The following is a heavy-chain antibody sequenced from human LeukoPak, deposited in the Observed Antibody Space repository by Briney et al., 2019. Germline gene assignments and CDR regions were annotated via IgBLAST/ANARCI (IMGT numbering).Heavy chain of an antibody. D-gene: IGHD3-22*01. CDR1: GGSFSGYY. J-gene: IGHJ2*01. V-gene: IGHV4-34*01. CDR3: ARVGEEYFYDSGGSLEGYFDL. Sequence: SETLSLTCAVYGGSFSGYYWTWIRQPPGKGLEWIGEINHSGSTNYNPSLKSRVTISVDTSKNQFSLKLSSVTAADTAVYYCARVGEEYFYDSGGSLEGYFDLWGRGTLVTVSS. CDR2: INHSGST.